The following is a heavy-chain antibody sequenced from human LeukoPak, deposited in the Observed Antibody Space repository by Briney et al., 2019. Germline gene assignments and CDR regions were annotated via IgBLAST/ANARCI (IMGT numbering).Heavy chain of an antibody. CDR2: VSDSGGRT. J-gene: IGHJ4*02. D-gene: IGHD7-27*01. Sequence: GGSLRLSCAASGFTFSTYAMAWVRLAPGKGLEWVSTVSDSGGRTYYADSVKGRITISRDNSKNTLFLQMDSLRAEDTAVYFCVKDLVGMSYFDYWGQGTLVTVSS. CDR1: GFTFSTYA. V-gene: IGHV3-23*01. CDR3: VKDLVGMSYFDY.